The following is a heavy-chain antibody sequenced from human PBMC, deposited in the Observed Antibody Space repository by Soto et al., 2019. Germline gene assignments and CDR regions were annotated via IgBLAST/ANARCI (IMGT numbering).Heavy chain of an antibody. CDR1: GVSIGSPNW. CDR3: ARCLHCSNGGRFDP. V-gene: IGHV4-4*02. Sequence: PEETLSHTCAVSGVSIGSPNWWTWVRQAPGKGLEWIGEMWPSGGTTYNPSLRNRVTISVDNSKNHLSLTLTSVTAADTAIYYCARCLHCSNGGRFDPWGQGALVTVSS. D-gene: IGHD2-8*01. J-gene: IGHJ5*02. CDR2: MWPSGGT.